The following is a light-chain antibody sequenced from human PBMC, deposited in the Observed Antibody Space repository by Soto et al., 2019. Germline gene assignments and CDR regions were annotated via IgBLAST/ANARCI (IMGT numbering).Light chain of an antibody. V-gene: IGKV3-11*01. Sequence: EIVLTQSPDTLSLSPGERATLSCRASQSIGPYLAWYQQKPGQSPRLLVYDAVNRAAGAPDRFSGSGSGTDFTLTISSLEPEDSAVYLCQQRSDWPPLTFGGETKVEI. J-gene: IGKJ4*01. CDR2: DAV. CDR3: QQRSDWPPLT. CDR1: QSIGPY.